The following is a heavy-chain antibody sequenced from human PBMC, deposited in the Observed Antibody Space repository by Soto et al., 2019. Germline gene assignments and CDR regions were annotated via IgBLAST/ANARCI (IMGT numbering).Heavy chain of an antibody. Sequence: QVQLQESGPGLVKPSQTLSLTCTVSGGSISSGDYYWSWIRQPPGKGLEWIGYIYYSGSTYYNPSLKSRVTISVDTSKNQFSLKLSSVTAADTAVYYCARASRSGSYSPYYFDYWGQGTLVTVSS. CDR3: ARASRSGSYSPYYFDY. J-gene: IGHJ4*02. V-gene: IGHV4-30-4*01. D-gene: IGHD3-10*01. CDR1: GGSISSGDYY. CDR2: IYYSGST.